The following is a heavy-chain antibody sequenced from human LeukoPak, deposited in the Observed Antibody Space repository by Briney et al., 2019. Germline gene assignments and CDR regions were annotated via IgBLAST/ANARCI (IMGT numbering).Heavy chain of an antibody. CDR2: ISAYNGNT. V-gene: IGHV1-18*01. CDR1: GYTFTIYG. CDR3: ARDLTEDYYDSSGYPDY. D-gene: IGHD3-22*01. Sequence: ASVKVSYKASGYTFTIYGISWVRQAPGQGLEWMGWISAYNGNTNYAQKLQGRVTMTTDTSTSTAYMELRSLRSDDTAVYYCARDLTEDYYDSSGYPDYWGQGTLVTVSS. J-gene: IGHJ4*02.